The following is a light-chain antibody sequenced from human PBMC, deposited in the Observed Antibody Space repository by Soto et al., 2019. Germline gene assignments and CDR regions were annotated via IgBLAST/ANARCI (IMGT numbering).Light chain of an antibody. CDR3: QQYGSSPPNT. J-gene: IGKJ3*01. Sequence: EIALTQSPGTLSLSPGERATLSCRASQSVSSSYLAWYQQKPGQAPRLLIYGASSRATGIPDRFSGSGSGTDFTLTISRLEPEDFAVYYCQQYGSSPPNTFGPGTKVDIK. V-gene: IGKV3-20*01. CDR1: QSVSSSY. CDR2: GAS.